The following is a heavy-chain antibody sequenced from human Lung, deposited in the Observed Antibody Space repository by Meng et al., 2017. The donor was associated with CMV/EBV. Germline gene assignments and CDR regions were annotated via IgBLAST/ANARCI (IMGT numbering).Heavy chain of an antibody. Sequence: ASXXVSXKASGYTFTDYYMHWVRQAPGQRREWMGWINPSNGGTDYAQKFQGKVTMTRDTSISTAYIELSRLRSDDTAVYYCARGSPITGARTPYYYWCQGTLVTVSS. CDR1: GYTFTDYY. CDR3: ARGSPITGARTPYYY. J-gene: IGHJ4*02. D-gene: IGHD1-20*01. V-gene: IGHV1-2*02. CDR2: INPSNGGT.